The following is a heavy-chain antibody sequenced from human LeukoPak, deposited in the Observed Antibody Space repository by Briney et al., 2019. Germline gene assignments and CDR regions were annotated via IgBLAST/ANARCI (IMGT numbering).Heavy chain of an antibody. Sequence: GESLKISCKGSGYSINNYWIGWVRQMPGKGLEWMGIIYPADSDIRYSPSFQGQVTISADKSISTAYLQWSSLKASATAMYYCARRQGITIFDYWGQGTLVTVSS. CDR3: ARRQGITIFDY. D-gene: IGHD3-16*01. V-gene: IGHV5-51*01. CDR1: GYSINNYW. CDR2: IYPADSDI. J-gene: IGHJ4*02.